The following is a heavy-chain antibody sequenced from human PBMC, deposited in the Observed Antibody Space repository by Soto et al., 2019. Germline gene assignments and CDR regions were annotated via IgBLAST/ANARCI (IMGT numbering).Heavy chain of an antibody. Sequence: PGGSLRLSCAASGFTFSYYGMSWVRQAPGKGLEWVSSLSASGDNTYYADSVKGRFTISRDNSKNQLFLQMNSLGAEDTAVYYCXKDRSRYSSGWHNWFEPWGQGTLVTVSS. V-gene: IGHV3-23*01. CDR2: LSASGDNT. CDR3: XKDRSRYSSGWHNWFEP. J-gene: IGHJ5*02. CDR1: GFTFSYYG. D-gene: IGHD6-19*01.